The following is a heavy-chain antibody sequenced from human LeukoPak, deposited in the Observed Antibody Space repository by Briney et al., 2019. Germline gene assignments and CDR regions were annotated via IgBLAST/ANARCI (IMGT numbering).Heavy chain of an antibody. CDR1: GYAFTSYA. D-gene: IGHD6-19*01. CDR2: INAGNGNT. Sequence: ASVKVSCKASGYAFTSYAMHWVRQAPGQRLKWMGWINAGNGNTKYSQKFQGRVTITRDTSASTAYMELSSLRFEDTAVYYCARDRDPSQWLVMVYWGQGTLVTVSS. CDR3: ARDRDPSQWLVMVY. V-gene: IGHV1-3*01. J-gene: IGHJ4*02.